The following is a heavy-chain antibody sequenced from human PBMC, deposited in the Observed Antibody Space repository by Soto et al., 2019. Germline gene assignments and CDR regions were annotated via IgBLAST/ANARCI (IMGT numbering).Heavy chain of an antibody. D-gene: IGHD7-27*01. Sequence: EMQLVESGGSSVQPGGSLRLSCVASGFTFSDFSMDWVRQAPGKGLEWVARVKHRPKNFGTEYAASVTGRLIISRDNSQNSLFLQMNSLKAEDTAVYYCGRNALGWFVPCGQGTLVTVSS. J-gene: IGHJ5*02. CDR2: VKHRPKNFGT. CDR1: GFTFSDFS. CDR3: GRNALGWFVP. V-gene: IGHV3-72*01.